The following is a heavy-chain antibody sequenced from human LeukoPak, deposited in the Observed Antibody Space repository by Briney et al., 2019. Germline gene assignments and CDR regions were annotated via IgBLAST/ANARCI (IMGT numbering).Heavy chain of an antibody. CDR2: ISSSSSTI. CDR3: ARDVSSSRVGAPFDY. J-gene: IGHJ4*02. D-gene: IGHD6-13*01. V-gene: IGHV3-48*01. CDR1: GFTFSSYT. Sequence: GGSLRLSCAASGFTFSSYTMSWVRQAPGEGLEWVSYISSSSSTIYYADSVKGRFTISRDNAKNSLYLQMNNLRAEDTAVYYCARDVSSSRVGAPFDYWGQGTLVTVSS.